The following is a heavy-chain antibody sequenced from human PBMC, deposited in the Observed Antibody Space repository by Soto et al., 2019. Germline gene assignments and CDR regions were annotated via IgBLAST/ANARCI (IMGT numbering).Heavy chain of an antibody. CDR3: AINGDTAMSY. CDR2: IIPILGIA. CDR1: GGTFSSYT. V-gene: IGHV1-69*02. J-gene: IGHJ4*02. Sequence: QVQLVQSGAEVKKPGSSVKVSCKASGGTFSSYTISWVRQAPGQGLEWMGRIIPILGIANYAQKFQGRVKITADKSTSTAYMELSSLRYEDTAVYYCAINGDTAMSYWGQGTLVTVSS. D-gene: IGHD5-18*01.